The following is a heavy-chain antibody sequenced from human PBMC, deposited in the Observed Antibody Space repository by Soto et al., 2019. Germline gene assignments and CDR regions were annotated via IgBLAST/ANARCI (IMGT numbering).Heavy chain of an antibody. CDR3: AVKSGYSHYYYALAV. Sequence: QVQLVQSGAEVKKPGSSVKVSCKASGGTFSSYGITWVRQAPGQGLEWMGGIIPIFGTPNYAQKFRGRVTITADESTSTVYMELSSLRSEDTAVYDCAVKSGYSHYYYALAVWGQGTTVTVSS. CDR1: GGTFSSYG. CDR2: IIPIFGTP. V-gene: IGHV1-69*01. J-gene: IGHJ6*02. D-gene: IGHD3-3*01.